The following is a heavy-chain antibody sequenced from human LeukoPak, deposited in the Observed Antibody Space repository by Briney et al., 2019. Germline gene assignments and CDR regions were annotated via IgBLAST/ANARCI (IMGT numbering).Heavy chain of an antibody. J-gene: IGHJ5*02. CDR3: ARVLRGSTDWFDP. Sequence: SQTLSLTCTVSGGSISSGSYYWNWIRQPAGEGLEWIGRIYTSGSTNYNPSLKSRVTISMDSSENQFSLKLSSVTAADTAVYYCARVLRGSTDWFDPWGQGTLVTVSS. D-gene: IGHD1-26*01. CDR1: GGSISSGSYY. V-gene: IGHV4-61*02. CDR2: IYTSGST.